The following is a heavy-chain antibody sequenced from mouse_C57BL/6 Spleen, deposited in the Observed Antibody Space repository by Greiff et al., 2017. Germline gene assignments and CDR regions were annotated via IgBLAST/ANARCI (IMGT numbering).Heavy chain of an antibody. CDR2: IYPGDGST. J-gene: IGHJ4*01. CDR1: GYTFTSYD. D-gene: IGHD1-1*01. Sequence: QVQLQQSGPELVKPGASVKLSCKASGYTFTSYDINWVKQRPGQGLEWIGRIYPGDGSTKYNEKFKGKATLTVDTSSSTAYMELHSLTSEDSAVYFCASLAGSSPDYNAMDYWGQGTSVTVSS. V-gene: IGHV1-85*01. CDR3: ASLAGSSPDYNAMDY.